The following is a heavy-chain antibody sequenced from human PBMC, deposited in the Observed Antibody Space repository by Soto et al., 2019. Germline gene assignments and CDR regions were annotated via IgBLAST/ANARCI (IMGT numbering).Heavy chain of an antibody. D-gene: IGHD2-21*02. V-gene: IGHV3-33*01. CDR3: ARKLPDCGGDCYPDY. CDR1: GFTFSSYV. CDR2: IWYDGSNK. Sequence: GWSLRLSCAASGFTFSSYVMHWVRQAPGKGLEWVAVIWYDGSNKYYADSVKGRFTISRDNSKNTLYLQMNSLRAEDTAVYYCARKLPDCGGDCYPDYWGQGTLVTVSS. J-gene: IGHJ4*02.